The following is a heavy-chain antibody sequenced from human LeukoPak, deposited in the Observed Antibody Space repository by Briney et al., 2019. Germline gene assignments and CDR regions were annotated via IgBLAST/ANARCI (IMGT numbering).Heavy chain of an antibody. D-gene: IGHD1-26*01. V-gene: IGHV4-34*01. CDR3: ARQGGSYYAIDD. CDR2: ITQSVNT. CDR1: GGSLSDYS. J-gene: IGHJ4*02. Sequence: SETLSLTCGVYGGSLSDYSWSWIRHPPAKGLEFIGEITQSVNTNYNPSLKSRVTISVDMSKNQVSLRLSSVTAADTAVYYCARQGGSYYAIDDWGQGTLVTVSS.